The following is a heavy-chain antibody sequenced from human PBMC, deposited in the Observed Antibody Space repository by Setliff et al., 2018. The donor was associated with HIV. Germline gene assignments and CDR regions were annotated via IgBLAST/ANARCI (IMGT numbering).Heavy chain of an antibody. CDR2: IYYSGST. Sequence: SETLSLTCAVSGFYISSGYYWGWIRQPPGRGLEWIGTIYYSGSTNYTPSLESRVTISVDTSNNEFSLKLKSVTAADTAVYYCARNMLTFGGVIGPPDSWGQGRLVTVSS. V-gene: IGHV4-38-2*01. D-gene: IGHD3-16*02. CDR3: ARNMLTFGGVIGPPDS. CDR1: GFYISSGYY. J-gene: IGHJ4*02.